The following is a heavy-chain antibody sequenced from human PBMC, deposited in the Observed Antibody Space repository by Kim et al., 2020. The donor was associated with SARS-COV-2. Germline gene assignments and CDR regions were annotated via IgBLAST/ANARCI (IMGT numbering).Heavy chain of an antibody. Sequence: SETLSLTCAVYGGSFTGYYWSWIRQPPGKGLEWTGEVNHSGSTNYNPSLKSRLTISVDTSKNQFALKLSSVTAAAKAGYYCATSNYYDSSGCVDYWGQGT. J-gene: IGHJ4*01. CDR2: VNHSGST. CDR3: ATSNYYDSSGCVDY. D-gene: IGHD3-22*01. CDR1: GGSFTGYY. V-gene: IGHV4-34*01.